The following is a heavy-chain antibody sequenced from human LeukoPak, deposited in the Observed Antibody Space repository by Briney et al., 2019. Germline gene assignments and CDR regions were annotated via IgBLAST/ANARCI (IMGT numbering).Heavy chain of an antibody. D-gene: IGHD6-19*01. CDR1: GGSISSYY. J-gene: IGHJ2*01. Sequence: SETLSLTCTVSGGSISSYYWRWIRQPPGKGLEWIGYIYYSGSTSYNPSLKRRVPISVDSSKNQFSLKLSSVTAADTAVYYCARDRPLDSSGWYGNWYFDLWGRGTLVTVSS. CDR3: ARDRPLDSSGWYGNWYFDL. CDR2: IYYSGST. V-gene: IGHV4-59*01.